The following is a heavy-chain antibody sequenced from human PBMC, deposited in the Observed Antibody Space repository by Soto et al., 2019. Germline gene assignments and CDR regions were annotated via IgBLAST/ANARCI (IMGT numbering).Heavy chain of an antibody. J-gene: IGHJ4*02. CDR2: ISGSGGST. CDR1: GFTFSSYA. Sequence: GGPLRLSCAASGFTFSSYAMSWVRQAPGKGLEWVSAISGSGGSTYYADSVKGRFTISRDNSKNTLYLQMNSLRAEDTAVYYCAKDLMDYDILTGPFDYWGQGTLVTVSS. V-gene: IGHV3-23*01. CDR3: AKDLMDYDILTGPFDY. D-gene: IGHD3-9*01.